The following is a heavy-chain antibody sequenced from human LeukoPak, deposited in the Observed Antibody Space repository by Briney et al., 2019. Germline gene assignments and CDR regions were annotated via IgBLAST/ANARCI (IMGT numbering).Heavy chain of an antibody. CDR2: ISYDGSNK. CDR3: ASNALTGFDP. J-gene: IGHJ5*02. D-gene: IGHD3-16*02. Sequence: PGRSLRLSCAASGFTFSSYGMHWVRQAPGKGLEWVAVISYDGSNKYYADSVKGRFTISRDNSKNTLYLQMNSLRAEDTAVYYCASNALTGFDPWGQGTLVTVSS. CDR1: GFTFSSYG. V-gene: IGHV3-30*03.